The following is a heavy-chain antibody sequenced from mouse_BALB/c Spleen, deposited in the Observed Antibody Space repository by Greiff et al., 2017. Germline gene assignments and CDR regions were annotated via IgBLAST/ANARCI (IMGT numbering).Heavy chain of an antibody. CDR2: ISSGGSYT. J-gene: IGHJ2*01. V-gene: IGHV5-6*01. D-gene: IGHD2-3*01. Sequence: EVHLVESGGDLVKPGGSLKLSCAASGFTFSSYGMSWVRQTPDKRLEWVATISSGGSYTYYPDSVKGRVTISRDNAKNTLYLQLRSLKSEDTAMYYCARQGGYYPYYFDYWGQGTPVTVSS. CDR1: GFTFSSYG. CDR3: ARQGGYYPYYFDY.